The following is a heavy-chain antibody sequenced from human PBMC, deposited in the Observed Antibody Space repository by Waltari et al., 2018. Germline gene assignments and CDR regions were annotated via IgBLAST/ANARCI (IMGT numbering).Heavy chain of an antibody. D-gene: IGHD3-3*01. CDR2: VNPHTGDT. V-gene: IGHV1-2*02. CDR3: ARVLYDFWGGYHPNDVFDF. Sequence: QVHLVQSGAEVKKPGASVTVSCKASGYTFTGHVIHWVRQAPGQGLEWVGSVNPHTGDTYSAQKFEGRVTMTSDTSISTAYLDLSRLTSDDTAVYYCARVLYDFWGGYHPNDVFDFWGQGTVVIVSS. J-gene: IGHJ3*01. CDR1: GYTFTGHV.